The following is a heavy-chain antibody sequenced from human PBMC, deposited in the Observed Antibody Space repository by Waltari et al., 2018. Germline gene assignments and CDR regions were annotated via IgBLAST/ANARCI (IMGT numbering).Heavy chain of an antibody. CDR1: GFTFDDYT. J-gene: IGHJ3*02. CDR3: AKAFTMIVGHDAFDI. CDR2: ISWDGGST. Sequence: EVQLLESGGGLVQPGGSLRLSCAASGFTFDDYTMHWVRQAPGKGLEWVSLISWDGGSTYYADSVKGRFTISRDNSKNSLYLQMNSLRTEDTALYYCAKAFTMIVGHDAFDIWGQGTMVTVSS. D-gene: IGHD3-22*01. V-gene: IGHV3-43*01.